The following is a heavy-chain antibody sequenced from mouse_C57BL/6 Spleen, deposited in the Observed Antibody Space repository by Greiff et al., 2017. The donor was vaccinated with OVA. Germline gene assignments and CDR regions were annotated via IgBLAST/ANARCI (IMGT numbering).Heavy chain of an antibody. Sequence: VKLMESGAELVRPGASVTLSCKASGYTFTDYEMHWVKQTPVHGLEWIGAIDPETGGTAYNQKFKGKAILTADKSSSTAYMELRSLTSEDSAVYYCTGFRYWGQGTLVTVSA. CDR2: IDPETGGT. V-gene: IGHV1-15*01. J-gene: IGHJ3*01. CDR1: GYTFTDYE. CDR3: TGFRY.